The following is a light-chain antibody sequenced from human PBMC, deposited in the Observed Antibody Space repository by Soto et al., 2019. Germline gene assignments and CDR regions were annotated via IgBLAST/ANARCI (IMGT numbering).Light chain of an antibody. J-gene: IGLJ2*01. V-gene: IGLV2-14*01. Sequence: QSALTQPASVSGSPGQSITISCTGTSSDVGGYNYVSWYQQHPGKAPKLMIYDVSNRPSGVSNRCSGSKSGNTASLTISGLRAEDEADYYCSSYTPSSTLVFGGGTKVTVL. CDR3: SSYTPSSTLV. CDR2: DVS. CDR1: SSDVGGYNY.